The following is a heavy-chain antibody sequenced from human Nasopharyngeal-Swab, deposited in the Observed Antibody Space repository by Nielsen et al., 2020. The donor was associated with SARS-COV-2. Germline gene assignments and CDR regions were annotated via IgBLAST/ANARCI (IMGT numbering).Heavy chain of an antibody. CDR2: TSSDGSEN. Sequence: GESLKISCAASGFTFSGHGIHWVRQAPGKGLEWVAVTSSDGSENYYADSLKGRFTISRDNSKNTLYLQMNSLRAEDTAVYYCARAAVKYEYLTGYSWSYHYYGMDVWSQGTTVTVSS. J-gene: IGHJ6*02. D-gene: IGHD3-9*01. V-gene: IGHV3-30*03. CDR3: ARAAVKYEYLTGYSWSYHYYGMDV. CDR1: GFTFSGHG.